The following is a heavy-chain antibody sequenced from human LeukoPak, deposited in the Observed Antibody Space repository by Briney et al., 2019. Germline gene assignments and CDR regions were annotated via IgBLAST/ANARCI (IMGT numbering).Heavy chain of an antibody. CDR2: IYYSGST. Sequence: PSETLSLTCSVSGGSISSYYWGWIRQPPGKGLEWIVSIYYSGSTYYNPSLKSRVTISVDTSKNQFSLKLSSVTAADTAVYYCARGHSIEPYYYYYYMDVWGKGTTVTVSS. CDR3: ARGHSIEPYYYYYYMDV. D-gene: IGHD4-11*01. CDR1: GGSISSYY. J-gene: IGHJ6*03. V-gene: IGHV4-39*07.